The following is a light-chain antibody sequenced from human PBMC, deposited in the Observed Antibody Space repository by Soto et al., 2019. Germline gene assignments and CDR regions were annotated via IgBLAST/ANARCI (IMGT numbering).Light chain of an antibody. CDR1: QDINTY. CDR2: AAS. J-gene: IGKJ5*01. V-gene: IGKV1-9*01. Sequence: DIPLTQSPSFLSASVGDRVTITCRASQDINTYLAWYQQKPGKAPKLLIFAASTLQNGVPSRSSGSGSGTEFTVTITSLQPEDFAPYYCQQRKSYPLTFGQGARLEIK. CDR3: QQRKSYPLT.